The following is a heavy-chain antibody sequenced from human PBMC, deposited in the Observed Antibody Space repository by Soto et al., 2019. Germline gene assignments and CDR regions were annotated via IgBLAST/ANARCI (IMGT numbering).Heavy chain of an antibody. CDR3: ASLDRRAYLGY. CDR1: GGTFSSYA. J-gene: IGHJ4*02. D-gene: IGHD3-22*01. V-gene: IGHV1-69*13. Sequence: GASVKVSCKASGGTFSSYAISWVRQAPGQGLEWMGGIIPIFGTANYAQKFQGRVTITADESTSTAYMELSSLRSEDAAVYYCASLDRRAYLGYWGQGTLVTVSS. CDR2: IIPIFGTA.